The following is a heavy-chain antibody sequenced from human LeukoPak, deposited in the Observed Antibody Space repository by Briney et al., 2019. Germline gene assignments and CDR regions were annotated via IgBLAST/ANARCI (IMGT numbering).Heavy chain of an antibody. D-gene: IGHD6-19*01. CDR3: ARDEEQWLQFDY. CDR1: GGSVISYY. J-gene: IGHJ4*02. CDR2: IYTSGST. Sequence: PSETLSLTCTVSGGSVISYYWSWIRQPAGKGLEWIGRIYTSGSTNYNPSLKSRVTMSVDTSKNQFSLKLSSVTAADTAVYYCARDEEQWLQFDYWGQGTLVTVSS. V-gene: IGHV4-4*07.